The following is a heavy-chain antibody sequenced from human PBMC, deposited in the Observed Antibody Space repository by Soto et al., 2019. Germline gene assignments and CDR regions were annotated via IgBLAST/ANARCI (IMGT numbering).Heavy chain of an antibody. D-gene: IGHD2-15*01. CDR3: AHSATVSDAFDI. CDR2: IYWDDDN. Sequence: QITLKESGPTLVKPTQTLTLTCTFSGFSLRISGVGVGWVRQPPGKALEWLALIYWDDDNRYSPSLKSRLTITKDTSKNQVVLTMTNMDSVDTATYYCAHSATVSDAFDIWSQGTMVTVSS. V-gene: IGHV2-5*02. J-gene: IGHJ3*02. CDR1: GFSLRISGVG.